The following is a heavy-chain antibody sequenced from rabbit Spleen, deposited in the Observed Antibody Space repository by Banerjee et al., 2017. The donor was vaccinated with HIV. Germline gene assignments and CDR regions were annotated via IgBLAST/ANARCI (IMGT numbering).Heavy chain of an antibody. CDR3: ARDSGSSFSSYGMDL. J-gene: IGHJ6*01. D-gene: IGHD8-1*01. CDR1: GFSFSGGYD. V-gene: IGHV1S45*01. CDR2: VYAGSGGST. Sequence: QEQLVEYGGDLVQPGASLTLTCTASGFSFSGGYDMCWVRQAPGKGLEWIACVYAGSGGSTYYARWAKGRFTISKTSSTTVTLQMTSLTAADTATYFCARDSGSSFSSYGMDLWGPGTLVTVS.